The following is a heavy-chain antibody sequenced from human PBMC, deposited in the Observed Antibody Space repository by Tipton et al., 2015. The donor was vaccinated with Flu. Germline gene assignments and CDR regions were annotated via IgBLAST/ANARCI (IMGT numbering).Heavy chain of an antibody. V-gene: IGHV3-33*01. D-gene: IGHD6-13*01. CDR2: IWYDGSNI. Sequence: SLRLSCKVSGFDFSVYGMHWVRQAPGKGLEWVAVIWYDGSNIHYADSVKGRFTISRDNSKNTLYLQMNGLRAEDTAVYYCARLSSNWYHQLDNWGQGTLVTVSS. CDR3: ARLSSNWYHQLDN. CDR1: GFDFSVYG. J-gene: IGHJ4*02.